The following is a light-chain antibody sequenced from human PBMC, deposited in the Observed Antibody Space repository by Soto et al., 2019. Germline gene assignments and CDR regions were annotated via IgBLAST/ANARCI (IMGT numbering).Light chain of an antibody. Sequence: QSALTQPPSASGSPGQSVTISCTGTSSDVGGYNYVSWYQQHPGKAPKLMMYGVTKRPSGVPDRFSGSKSGNTASLTVSGLQAEDDAYYYCSSYAGSTNYVFGTGTKLTVL. CDR1: SSDVGGYNY. CDR2: GVT. CDR3: SSYAGSTNYV. J-gene: IGLJ1*01. V-gene: IGLV2-8*01.